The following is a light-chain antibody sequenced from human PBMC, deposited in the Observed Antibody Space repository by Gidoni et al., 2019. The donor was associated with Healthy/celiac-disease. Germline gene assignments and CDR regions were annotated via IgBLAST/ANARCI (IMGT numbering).Light chain of an antibody. Sequence: QSVLTQPLSVSGAPGQRVTISCTGSSSNIGAGYDVHWYQQLPGTAPKHLIYGNSNRPSGVPDRFSGSKSGTSASLAITGLQAEDEADYYCQSYDSSLWAVFGGGTKLTVL. V-gene: IGLV1-40*01. J-gene: IGLJ2*01. CDR2: GNS. CDR1: SSNIGAGYD. CDR3: QSYDSSLWAV.